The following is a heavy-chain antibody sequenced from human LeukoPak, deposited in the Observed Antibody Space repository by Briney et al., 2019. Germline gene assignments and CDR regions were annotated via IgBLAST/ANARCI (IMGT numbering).Heavy chain of an antibody. Sequence: SQTLSLTCAVSGGSISSGGYSWSWIRQPPGKGLEWIGYIYHSGSTNYNPSLKSRVTISVDKSKNQFSLILTSVTAADTAVYFCAKKDFVAPRCFDPWGQGTLIRVSS. V-gene: IGHV4-30-2*01. D-gene: IGHD2-15*01. CDR2: IYHSGST. CDR3: AKKDFVAPRCFDP. CDR1: GGSISSGGYS. J-gene: IGHJ5*02.